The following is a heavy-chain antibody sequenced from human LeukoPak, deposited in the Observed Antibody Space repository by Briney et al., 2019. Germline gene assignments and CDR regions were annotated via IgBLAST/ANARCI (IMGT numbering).Heavy chain of an antibody. Sequence: GASVKVSCKASGYTFTSYAMNWVRQAPGQGLEWMGWINTNTGNPTYAQGFTGRFVFSLDTSVSTAYLQISSLKAEDTAVYYCASGDTAMVSYQFDYWGQGTLVTVSP. J-gene: IGHJ4*02. CDR1: GYTFTSYA. CDR2: INTNTGNP. V-gene: IGHV7-4-1*02. D-gene: IGHD5-18*01. CDR3: ASGDTAMVSYQFDY.